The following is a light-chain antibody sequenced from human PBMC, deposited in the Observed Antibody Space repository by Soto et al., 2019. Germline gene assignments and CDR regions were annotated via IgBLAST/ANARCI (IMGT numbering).Light chain of an antibody. CDR1: SSDVGAYKY. CDR3: CSYAGSNNLV. CDR2: EVT. J-gene: IGLJ2*01. V-gene: IGLV2-8*01. Sequence: QSVLTQPPSASGSPGQSVTISCTGTSSDVGAYKYVSWYQQHPGKAPKLIIYEVTKRPSGVPDRFSGSKSGNTASLTVSGLQAEDEAEFYCCSYAGSNNLVFGGGTKVTVL.